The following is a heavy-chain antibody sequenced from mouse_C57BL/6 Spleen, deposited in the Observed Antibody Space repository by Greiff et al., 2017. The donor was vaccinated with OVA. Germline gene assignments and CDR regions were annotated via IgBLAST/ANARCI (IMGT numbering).Heavy chain of an antibody. V-gene: IGHV2-2*01. Sequence: VKLMESGPGLVQPSQSLSITCTVSGFSLTSYGVNWVRQSPGKGLEWLGVIWSGGSTDYNAAFISSMSISKDNSKCHVFFKMNSLQADDTARDCCARTDGSSYADPMDYWGQGTSVTVSS. D-gene: IGHD1-1*01. CDR3: ARTDGSSYADPMDY. CDR2: IWSGGST. J-gene: IGHJ4*01. CDR1: GFSLTSYG.